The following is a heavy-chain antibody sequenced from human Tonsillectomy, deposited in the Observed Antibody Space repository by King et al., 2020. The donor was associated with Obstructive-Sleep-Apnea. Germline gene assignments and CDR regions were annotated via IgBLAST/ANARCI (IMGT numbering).Heavy chain of an antibody. CDR1: GFTFSSYG. J-gene: IGHJ4*02. CDR3: ARHERLFDY. V-gene: IGHV3-33*01. CDR2: IWYDGSNK. D-gene: IGHD4-11*01. Sequence: VQLVESGGGVVQPGRSLRLSCAASGFTFSSYGMHWVRQAPGKGLEWVAVIWYDGSNKYYVDSVKGRFTISRDNSKNTLYLQMNSLRAEDTAVYYCARHERLFDYWGQGTLVTVSS.